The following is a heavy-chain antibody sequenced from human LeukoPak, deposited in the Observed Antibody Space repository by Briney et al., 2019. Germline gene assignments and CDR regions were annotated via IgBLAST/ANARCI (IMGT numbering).Heavy chain of an antibody. V-gene: IGHV4-59*08. J-gene: IGHJ5*02. CDR2: IYYSGST. D-gene: IGHD3-9*01. CDR1: GGSFSGYY. CDR3: ARHPYYDILTGFRHNNWFDP. Sequence: SETLSLTCAVYGGSFSGYYWSWLRQPPGKGLEWIGYIYYSGSTNYNPSLKSRVTISVDTSKNQFSLKLSSVTAADTAVYYCARHPYYDILTGFRHNNWFDPWGQGTLVTVSS.